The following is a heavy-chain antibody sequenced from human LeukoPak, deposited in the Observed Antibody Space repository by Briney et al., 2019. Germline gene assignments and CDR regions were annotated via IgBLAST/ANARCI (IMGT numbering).Heavy chain of an antibody. CDR2: IYHSGST. Sequence: SETLSLTCTVSGYSISSGYYWGWIRQPPGKGLEWIGSIYHSGSTYYNPSLKSRVTISVDTSKNQFSLKLSSVTAADTAVYYCAEIAVAGGDAFDIWGQGTMVTVSS. CDR3: AEIAVAGGDAFDI. CDR1: GYSISSGYY. D-gene: IGHD6-19*01. V-gene: IGHV4-38-2*02. J-gene: IGHJ3*02.